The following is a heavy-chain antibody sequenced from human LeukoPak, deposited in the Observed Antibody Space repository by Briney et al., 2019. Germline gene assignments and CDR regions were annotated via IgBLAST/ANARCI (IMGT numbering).Heavy chain of an antibody. Sequence: GGSLRLSRAASGFTFSGSAMHWVRQASGKGLEWVGRIRSKANSYATAYAASVKGRFTISRDDSKNTAYLQMNSLKTEDTAVYYCTRHGASVLYPGIAVAGKRGDYYYGMDVWGQGTTVTVSS. CDR1: GFTFSGSA. V-gene: IGHV3-73*01. J-gene: IGHJ6*02. CDR3: TRHGASVLYPGIAVAGKRGDYYYGMDV. CDR2: IRSKANSYAT. D-gene: IGHD6-19*01.